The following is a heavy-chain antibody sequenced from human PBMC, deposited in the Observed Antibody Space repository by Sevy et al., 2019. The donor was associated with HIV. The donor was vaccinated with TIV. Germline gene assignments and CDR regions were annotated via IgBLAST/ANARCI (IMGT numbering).Heavy chain of an antibody. V-gene: IGHV3-74*01. Sequence: GESLKISCAASGFTFTNYWMHWVRQAPGKGLMWVSRVDNDGSGTNYADSVKGRFTISRDNAKNTVYLQMNSLRAEDTAVYYCTRDMYGIDYWGQGTLVTVSS. J-gene: IGHJ4*02. D-gene: IGHD2-8*01. CDR3: TRDMYGIDY. CDR2: VDNDGSGT. CDR1: GFTFTNYW.